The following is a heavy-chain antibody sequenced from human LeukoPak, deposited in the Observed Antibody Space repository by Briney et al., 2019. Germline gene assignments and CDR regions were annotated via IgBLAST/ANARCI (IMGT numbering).Heavy chain of an antibody. CDR3: ARAAYNWNDGWFDP. V-gene: IGHV1-2*02. D-gene: IGHD1-20*01. CDR1: GYTFTGYY. CDR2: INPNSGGT. J-gene: IGHJ5*02. Sequence: ASVKVSCKASGYTFTGYYMHWVRQAPGQGLEWMGWINPNSGGTNYAQKFQGRVTMTRDTSIGTAYMELSRLRSDDTAVYYCARAAYNWNDGWFDPWGQGTLVTVSS.